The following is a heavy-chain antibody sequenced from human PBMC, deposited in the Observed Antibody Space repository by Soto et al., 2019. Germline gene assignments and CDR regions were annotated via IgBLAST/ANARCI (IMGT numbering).Heavy chain of an antibody. D-gene: IGHD5-18*01. V-gene: IGHV4-39*01. CDR3: ARHVGYSYGSDYYYYMDV. CDR1: GGSISSSSYY. Sequence: SQTLSLTCTVSGGSISSSSYYWGWIRQPPGKGLEWIGSIYYSGSTYYNPSLKSRVTISVDTSKNLFSLKLSSVTAADTAVYYCARHVGYSYGSDYYYYMDVWGKGTTVTVSS. CDR2: IYYSGST. J-gene: IGHJ6*03.